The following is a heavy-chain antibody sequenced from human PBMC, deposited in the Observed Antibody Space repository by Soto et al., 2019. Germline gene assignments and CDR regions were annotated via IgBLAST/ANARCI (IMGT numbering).Heavy chain of an antibody. Sequence: ASVKVSCKVSGYTLTELSMHWVRQAPGKGLEWMGGFDPEDGETIYAQKFQGRVTMTEDTSTDTAYMELSSLRSEDTAVYYCATDRYCSSTSRYDYWGQGTLVTVSS. V-gene: IGHV1-24*01. J-gene: IGHJ4*02. CDR3: ATDRYCSSTSRYDY. CDR2: FDPEDGET. D-gene: IGHD2-2*01. CDR1: GYTLTELS.